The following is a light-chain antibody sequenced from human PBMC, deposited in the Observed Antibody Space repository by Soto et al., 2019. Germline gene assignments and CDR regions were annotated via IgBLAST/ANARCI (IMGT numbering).Light chain of an antibody. CDR3: QQYGRSPS. Sequence: EILLTQSPCTLALSPGERATLSCRASQTVSNRYLAWYQQTPGQAPSVLIYGASNRATGIPGRLSGSGSGTDFTLTINRLDPEDFALYYCQQYGRSPSFGPGTKVDI. CDR1: QTVSNRY. J-gene: IGKJ3*01. V-gene: IGKV3-20*01. CDR2: GAS.